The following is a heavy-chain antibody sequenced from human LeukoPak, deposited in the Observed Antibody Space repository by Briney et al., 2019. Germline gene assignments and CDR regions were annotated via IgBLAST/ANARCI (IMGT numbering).Heavy chain of an antibody. Sequence: RWASVKVSCKASGGTFSSYAISWVRQAPGQGLEWMGGIIPIFGTANYAQKFQGRVTIAADESTSTAYMELSSLRSEDTAVYYCASSLGSFGELSSAISDYWGQGTLVTVSS. CDR1: GGTFSSYA. CDR3: ASSLGSFGELSSAISDY. CDR2: IIPIFGTA. D-gene: IGHD3-10*01. V-gene: IGHV1-69*13. J-gene: IGHJ4*02.